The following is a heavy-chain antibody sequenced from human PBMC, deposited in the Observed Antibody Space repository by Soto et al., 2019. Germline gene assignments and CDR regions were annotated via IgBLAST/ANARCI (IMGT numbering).Heavy chain of an antibody. CDR1: GFSLSTSGVG. J-gene: IGHJ4*02. D-gene: IGHD3-9*01. V-gene: IGHV2-5*02. Sequence: QITLKESGPTLVRPPQTLTLTCAFSGFSLSTSGVGVGWIRQPPGKALEWLAVIYWDDSKHYSPSLRSRLTITNATSKNQVVLTMTNMDPMATGTYYCAHKGPEDWPLDYWGQGTLVTVSS. CDR2: IYWDDSK. CDR3: AHKGPEDWPLDY.